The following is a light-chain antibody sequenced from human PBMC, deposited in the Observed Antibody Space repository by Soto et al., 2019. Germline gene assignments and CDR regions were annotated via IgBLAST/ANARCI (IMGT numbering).Light chain of an antibody. CDR1: SSDVGGYNY. J-gene: IGLJ2*01. V-gene: IGLV2-14*03. CDR2: DVT. Sequence: QSALTQPASVSGSPGQSITISCTGTSSDVGGYNYVSWYQQHPGNAPKLMIFDVTNRPSGVSTRFSGSKSGNTASLTISGLQAEDEVDYYCSAYSYRSNVVFGGGTKVTVL. CDR3: SAYSYRSNVV.